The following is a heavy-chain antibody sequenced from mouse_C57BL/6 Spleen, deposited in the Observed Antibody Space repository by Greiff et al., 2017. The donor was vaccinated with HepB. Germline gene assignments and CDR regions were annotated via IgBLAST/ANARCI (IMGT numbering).Heavy chain of an antibody. CDR3: AREDSTDYYAMDY. CDR2: IYPRDGST. D-gene: IGHD1-1*01. J-gene: IGHJ4*01. V-gene: IGHV1-85*01. CDR1: GYTFTSYD. Sequence: LQQSGPELVKPGASVKLSCKASGYTFTSYDINWVKQRPGQGLEWIGWIYPRDGSTKYNEKFKGKATLTVDTSSSTAYMELHSLTSEDSAVYFCAREDSTDYYAMDYWGQGTSVTVSS.